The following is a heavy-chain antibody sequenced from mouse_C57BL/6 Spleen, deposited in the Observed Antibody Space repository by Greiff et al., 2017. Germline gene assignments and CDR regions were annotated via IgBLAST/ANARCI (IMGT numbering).Heavy chain of an antibody. CDR3: ARVGLLPFDY. CDR1: GYSITSGYY. V-gene: IGHV3-6*01. Sequence: QESGPGLVKPSQSLSLTCSVTGYSITSGYYWNWIRQFPGNKLEWMGYISYDGSNNYNPSLKNRISITRDTSKNQFFLKLNSVTTEDTATYYCARVGLLPFDYWGQGTTLTVSS. D-gene: IGHD2-1*01. CDR2: ISYDGSN. J-gene: IGHJ2*01.